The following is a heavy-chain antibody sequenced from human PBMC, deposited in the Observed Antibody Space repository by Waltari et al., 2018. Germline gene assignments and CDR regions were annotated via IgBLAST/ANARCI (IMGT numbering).Heavy chain of an antibody. D-gene: IGHD3-22*01. CDR2: IYSSGST. Sequence: QVQLQESGPTLVKPSETLSLTCTVSGGSITTSYWSWIRQSPGKGLEWIGYIYSSGSTSYNPSLKSWATISLDKSKNQFSLELSSVTAADTAVYYCAGDRDTSGYYPEYWFFDLWGRGTLITVSS. CDR1: GGSITTSY. V-gene: IGHV4-59*01. J-gene: IGHJ2*01. CDR3: AGDRDTSGYYPEYWFFDL.